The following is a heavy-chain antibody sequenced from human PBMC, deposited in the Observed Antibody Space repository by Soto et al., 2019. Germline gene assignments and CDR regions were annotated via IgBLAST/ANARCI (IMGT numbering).Heavy chain of an antibody. Sequence: QVQLVQSGAEVKKPGSSVKVSCKASGGTFSSYAISWVRQAPGQGLEWMGGIIPIFGTANYAQKFQGRVTITADESTSKAYMELGSLRSEGTAVYYCARDENSYGSDIGWFDPWGQGTLVTVSS. CDR2: IIPIFGTA. CDR1: GGTFSSYA. D-gene: IGHD5-18*01. CDR3: ARDENSYGSDIGWFDP. J-gene: IGHJ5*02. V-gene: IGHV1-69*01.